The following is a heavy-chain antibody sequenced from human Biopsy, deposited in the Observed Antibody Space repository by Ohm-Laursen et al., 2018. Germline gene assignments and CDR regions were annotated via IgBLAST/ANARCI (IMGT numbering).Heavy chain of an antibody. CDR1: GASVRSHF. CDR3: ARTPRDSFWSGSYKRGLWFDP. Sequence: GTLSLTCTLSGASVRSHFLTWIRQPPGKGLQWIGSISNSGTTKSSPSLKSRVNISLHTSKNQLSLKLTSVTAADTAVYYCARTPRDSFWSGSYKRGLWFDPWGQGTLVTVSS. CDR2: ISNSGTT. D-gene: IGHD3-3*01. J-gene: IGHJ5*02. V-gene: IGHV4-59*08.